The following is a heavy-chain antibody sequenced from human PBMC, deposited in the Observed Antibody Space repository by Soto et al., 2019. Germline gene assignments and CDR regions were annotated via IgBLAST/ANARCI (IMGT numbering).Heavy chain of an antibody. J-gene: IGHJ2*01. Sequence: GKGLEWVSVIYSGGSTYYAYSVKGRFTISRDNSKNTLYLQMNSLRAEDTAVYYFSFFFQAEDGIRDL. CDR3: SFFFQAEDGIRDL. CDR2: IYSGGST. V-gene: IGHV3-53*01. D-gene: IGHD2-21*01.